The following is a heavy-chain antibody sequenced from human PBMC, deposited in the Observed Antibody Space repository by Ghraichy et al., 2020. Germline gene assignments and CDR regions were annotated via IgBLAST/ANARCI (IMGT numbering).Heavy chain of an antibody. V-gene: IGHV3-23*01. CDR3: AKDNGFLGCSDL. J-gene: IGHJ2*01. CDR2: LNGGGGTT. Sequence: GESLNISCAASGFTFSNYAMSWVRQAPGKGLEWVSTLNGGGGTTYYADSARGRFTISRDNSKNTLYLQMHSLGAEDTAVYYCAKDNGFLGCSDLWGRGTLVTVSS. D-gene: IGHD2-21*01. CDR1: GFTFSNYA.